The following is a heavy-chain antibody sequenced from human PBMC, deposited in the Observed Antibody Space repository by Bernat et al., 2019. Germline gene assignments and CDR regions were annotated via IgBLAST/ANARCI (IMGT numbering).Heavy chain of an antibody. CDR3: ARENPRRGGGMDV. J-gene: IGHJ6*04. CDR1: GFTFSSYA. V-gene: IGHV3-30-3*01. Sequence: QVQLVESGGGVVQPGRSLRLSCAASGFTFSSYAMHWVRQAPGKGLEWVAVISYDGNNKYYADSVKGRFTISRDNSKNTLYLQMNSLRAEDTAVYYWARENPRRGGGMDVWGKGTTVTVSS. CDR2: ISYDGNNK. D-gene: IGHD3-10*01.